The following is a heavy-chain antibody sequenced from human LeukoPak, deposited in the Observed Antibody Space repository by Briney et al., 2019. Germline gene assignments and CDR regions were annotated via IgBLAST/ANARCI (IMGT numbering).Heavy chain of an antibody. CDR3: AREYITMIVVVITFGYYGMDV. Sequence: LAGRSLRLSCAASGFTFSSYAMHWVRQAPGKGLEWVAVISYDGSNKYYADSVKGRFTISRDNSKNTLYLQMNSLGAEDTAVYYCAREYITMIVVVITFGYYGMDVWGQGTTVTVSS. D-gene: IGHD3-22*01. CDR1: GFTFSSYA. CDR2: ISYDGSNK. V-gene: IGHV3-30-3*01. J-gene: IGHJ6*02.